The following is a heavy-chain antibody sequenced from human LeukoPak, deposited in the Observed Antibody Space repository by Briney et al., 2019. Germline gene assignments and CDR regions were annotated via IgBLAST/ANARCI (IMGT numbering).Heavy chain of an antibody. CDR3: AMIEQVVSNVEGGY. CDR1: GFTFSSYW. Sequence: GGSLRLSCAASGFTFSSYWMHWVRQAPGKGLVWVSRINSDGSSTSYADSVKGRFTISRDNAKNSLYLQMNSLRADDTAVYFCAMIEQVVSNVEGGYWGQGTLVTVSS. J-gene: IGHJ4*02. D-gene: IGHD6-6*01. CDR2: INSDGSST. V-gene: IGHV3-74*01.